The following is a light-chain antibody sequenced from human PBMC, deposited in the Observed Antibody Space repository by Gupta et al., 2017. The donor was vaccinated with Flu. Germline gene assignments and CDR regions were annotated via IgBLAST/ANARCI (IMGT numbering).Light chain of an antibody. CDR1: QSVSSNY. CDR3: QQDGSSPYT. CDR2: GVS. J-gene: IGKJ2*01. V-gene: IGKV3-20*01. Sequence: EIVLTQSPGTLSLSPGERATLSCRASQSVSSNYLAWYQQKPGQAPRLLIYGVSSRATGIPDRISGSGSGTDFSLTISRLEPEDFAVYYCQQDGSSPYTFGQGTKLDIK.